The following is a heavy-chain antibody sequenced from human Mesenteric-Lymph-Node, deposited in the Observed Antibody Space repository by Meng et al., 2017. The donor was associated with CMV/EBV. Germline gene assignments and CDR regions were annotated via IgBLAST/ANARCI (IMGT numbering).Heavy chain of an antibody. J-gene: IGHJ4*02. V-gene: IGHV3-30*04. CDR1: GFTFSSYA. D-gene: IGHD5-18*01. CDR3: GRDVGYSYDY. CDR2: ISYDGNNK. Sequence: GGSLKISCAASGFTFSSYAMHWVRQAPGKGLEWVAVISYDGNNKYYADSVKGRFTISRDNSKNTLYLQMNSLRAEDTAVYYCGRDVGYSYDYWGQGTLVTVSS.